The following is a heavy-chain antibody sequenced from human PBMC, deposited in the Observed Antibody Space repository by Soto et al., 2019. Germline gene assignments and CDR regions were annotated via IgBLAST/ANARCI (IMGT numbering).Heavy chain of an antibody. CDR2: IKSKTDGGTT. D-gene: IGHD2-15*01. CDR3: TTDLPNCSGGSCYFDY. Sequence: GGSLRLSCAASGFTFSNAWMSWVRQAPGKGLEWVGRIKSKTDGGTTDYAAPVKGRFTISRDDSKNTLYLQMNSLKTEDTAVDYCTTDLPNCSGGSCYFDYWGQGTLVTVSS. CDR1: GFTFSNAW. J-gene: IGHJ4*02. V-gene: IGHV3-15*01.